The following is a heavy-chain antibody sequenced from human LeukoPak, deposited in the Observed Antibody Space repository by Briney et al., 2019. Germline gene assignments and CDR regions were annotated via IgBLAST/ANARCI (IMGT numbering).Heavy chain of an antibody. CDR2: ISAGSRGL. J-gene: IGHJ4*02. V-gene: IGHV3-48*01. CDR3: ARGEYYQDGIGNNRFDN. D-gene: IGHD2/OR15-2a*01. CDR1: GFTFRSYS. Sequence: EGSLRLSCAASGFTFRSYSLIWVREAPVNALDCISHISAGSRGLYYADSVKGRFTVSRDNAKNSVFLQMSSLRPEDTAVYYCARGEYYQDGIGNNRFDNWGQGALVTVSS.